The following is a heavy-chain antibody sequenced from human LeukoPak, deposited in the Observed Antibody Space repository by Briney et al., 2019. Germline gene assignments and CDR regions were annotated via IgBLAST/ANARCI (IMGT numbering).Heavy chain of an antibody. Sequence: ASVKVSCKASGYTFTDYFMHWVRQAPGQGLERMGWINPNSGGTNYVQKFQDRVTMTRDTSISTAYMELSRLRSDDTAVYYCARDFKFWGQGTLVTVSS. CDR2: INPNSGGT. J-gene: IGHJ4*02. CDR3: ARDFKF. V-gene: IGHV1-2*02. CDR1: GYTFTDYF.